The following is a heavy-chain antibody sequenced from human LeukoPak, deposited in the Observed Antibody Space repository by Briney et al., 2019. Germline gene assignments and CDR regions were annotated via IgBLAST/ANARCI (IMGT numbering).Heavy chain of an antibody. CDR3: SRENGAFSPFGY. CDR1: GGSISGTNW. Sequence: SGTLSLTCGVSGGSISGTNWWSWVRQPPGQGLEWIGEISLTGLTHYNPSLESRVTVSLDKSKNQLSLNLTSVTAADTAVYYCSRENGAFSPFGYWGQGTLVTVLS. D-gene: IGHD2-8*01. CDR2: ISLTGLT. J-gene: IGHJ4*02. V-gene: IGHV4-4*02.